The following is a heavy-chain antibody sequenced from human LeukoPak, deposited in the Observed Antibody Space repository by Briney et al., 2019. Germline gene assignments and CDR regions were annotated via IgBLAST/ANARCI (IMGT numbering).Heavy chain of an antibody. CDR2: IKDDGSER. Sequence: GVSLRLSCAPSGFSFSSNWMPWARRAPGKGLEWVANIKDDGSERNYMDSMKGRFTISRDNGKNLLLLQMSSLRAEDTAVYYCAGGSGWTSEYWGQGTLVTVSS. D-gene: IGHD6-19*01. V-gene: IGHV3-7*03. J-gene: IGHJ4*02. CDR3: AGGSGWTSEY. CDR1: GFSFSSNW.